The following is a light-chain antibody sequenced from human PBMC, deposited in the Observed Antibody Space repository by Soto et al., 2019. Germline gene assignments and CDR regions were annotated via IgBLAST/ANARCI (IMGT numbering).Light chain of an antibody. CDR1: SSNFGAGYE. V-gene: IGLV1-40*01. CDR3: SSYTNINTRACV. CDR2: NNL. Sequence: QSVLTQPPSVSGAPGQRVTISCTGSSSNFGAGYEVHWYKQVPGAAPTLVIFNNLNRPSGVPERFSGSKSGTSASLVISGLQAEDEADYYCSSYTNINTRACVFGTGTKVTVL. J-gene: IGLJ1*01.